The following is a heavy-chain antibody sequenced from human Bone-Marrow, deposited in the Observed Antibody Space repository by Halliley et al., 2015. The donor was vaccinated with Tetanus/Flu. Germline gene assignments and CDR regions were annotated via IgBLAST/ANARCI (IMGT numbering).Heavy chain of an antibody. V-gene: IGHV5-10-1*01. CDR2: IGFGCYYI. Sequence: LGGMGGIGFGCYYINFTPAFQVHVTISVDKSFSTAYLQWSSLEASDTAMYYCARRGRIDYYGLDVWGQGTTVTVSS. CDR3: ARRGRIDYYGLDV. D-gene: IGHD2-15*01. J-gene: IGHJ6*02.